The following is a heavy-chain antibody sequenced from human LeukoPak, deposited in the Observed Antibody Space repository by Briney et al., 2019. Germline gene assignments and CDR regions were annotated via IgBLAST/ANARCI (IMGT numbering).Heavy chain of an antibody. CDR2: FDPEDGET. Sequence: ASVTVSCKVSGYTLTELSMHWVRQAPGKGLGWMGGFDPEDGETIYAQKFQGRVTMTEDTSTDTAYMELSSLRSEDTAVYYCAGRYFDFADYWGQGTLVTVSS. CDR1: GYTLTELS. CDR3: AGRYFDFADY. V-gene: IGHV1-24*01. D-gene: IGHD3-9*01. J-gene: IGHJ4*02.